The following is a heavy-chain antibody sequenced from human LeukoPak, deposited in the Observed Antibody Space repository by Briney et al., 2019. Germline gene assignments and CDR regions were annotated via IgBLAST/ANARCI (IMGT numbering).Heavy chain of an antibody. D-gene: IGHD3-3*01. Sequence: RASETLSLTCAVYGGSFSGYYWSWIRQPPGKGLEWIGEINHSGSTNYNPSLKSRVTISVDTSKNQFSLKLSSVTAADTAVYYCARDGYDFWSGPNWFDPWGQGTLVTVSS. CDR1: GGSFSGYY. CDR3: ARDGYDFWSGPNWFDP. CDR2: INHSGST. V-gene: IGHV4-34*01. J-gene: IGHJ5*02.